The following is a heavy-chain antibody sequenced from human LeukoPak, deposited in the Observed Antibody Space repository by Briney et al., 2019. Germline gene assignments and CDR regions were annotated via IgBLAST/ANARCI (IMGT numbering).Heavy chain of an antibody. CDR3: ARDRDPNYDFWSVPMRFDP. V-gene: IGHV1-46*01. J-gene: IGHJ5*02. CDR1: GYTFTSYY. CDR2: INPSGGGT. D-gene: IGHD3-3*01. Sequence: ASVKVSCKASGYTFTSYYMHWGRQAPGQGLGWMGIINPSGGGTSYAQKFQGRVTMTRETSVSTAYMELSRLRSDATAVYYCARDRDPNYDFWSVPMRFDPWGQGTLVTVSS.